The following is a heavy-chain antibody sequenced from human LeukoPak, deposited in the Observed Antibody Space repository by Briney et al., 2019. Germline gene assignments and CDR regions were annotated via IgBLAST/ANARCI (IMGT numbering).Heavy chain of an antibody. CDR3: ARASSGWLLIDY. CDR2: ISAYNSNT. J-gene: IGHJ4*02. CDR1: GYTFTSYG. D-gene: IGHD6-19*01. Sequence: ASVKVSSKASGYTFTSYGISWVRQAPGQGLEWMGWISAYNSNTNYAQKLQGRVTMTTDTSTSTAYMELRSLRSDDTAVYYCARASSGWLLIDYWGQGTLVTVSS. V-gene: IGHV1-18*01.